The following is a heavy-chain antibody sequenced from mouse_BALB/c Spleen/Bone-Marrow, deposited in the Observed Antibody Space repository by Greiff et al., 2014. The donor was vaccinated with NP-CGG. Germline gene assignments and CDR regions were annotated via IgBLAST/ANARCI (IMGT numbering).Heavy chain of an antibody. V-gene: IGHV1-69*01. CDR3: ARGGHDFSLDY. CDR1: GYTFTDKW. D-gene: IGHD2-4*01. CDR2: IDTSDSYI. J-gene: IGHJ4*01. Sequence: VKLMESGAEFVMPGASVKMSCKASGYTFTDKWMHWVKQRPGRGLEWIGAIDTSDSYINYNQKFKGKASLTVDASSSTAYMHLSSLTSDDSAVYYCARGGHDFSLDYWGQGTSVIVSS.